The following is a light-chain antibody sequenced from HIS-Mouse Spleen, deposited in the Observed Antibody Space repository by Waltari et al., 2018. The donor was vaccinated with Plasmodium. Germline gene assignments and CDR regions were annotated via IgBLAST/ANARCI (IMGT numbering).Light chain of an antibody. CDR2: EGS. V-gene: IGLV2-23*01. CDR3: CSYAGSRMV. Sequence: QSALTQPASVSGSPGQSITISCTGTSSAVGSYNLVSWYQKHPGKAPKLMIYEGSKRPSGASSRFPRSKSGNTAPLIISAPQAEDEADYYCCSYAGSRMVFGGGTKLTVL. J-gene: IGLJ2*01. CDR1: SSAVGSYNL.